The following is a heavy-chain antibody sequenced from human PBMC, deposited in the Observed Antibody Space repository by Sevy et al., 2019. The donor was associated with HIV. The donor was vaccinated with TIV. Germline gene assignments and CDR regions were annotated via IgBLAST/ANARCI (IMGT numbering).Heavy chain of an antibody. CDR3: ANTMVQGTLSYYYYYGMDV. CDR1: GFIFSRYD. J-gene: IGHJ6*02. V-gene: IGHV3-13*01. CDR2: TDSAGDS. Sequence: GGSLRLSCVVSGFIFSRYDMHWVRKDKGEGLEWVSGTDSAGDSYYSGSVKGRITISRDNSKNTLYLQMNSLRAEDTAVYYCANTMVQGTLSYYYYYGMDVWGQGTTVTVSS. D-gene: IGHD3-10*01.